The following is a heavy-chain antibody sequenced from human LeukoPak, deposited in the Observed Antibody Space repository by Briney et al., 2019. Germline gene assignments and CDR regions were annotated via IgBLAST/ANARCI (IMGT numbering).Heavy chain of an antibody. J-gene: IGHJ4*02. Sequence: PGGSLRLSCAVSGFTFDNYAMHWVRQAPGKGLEWVAVISYDGSNKYYADSVKGRFTISRYNSKNSLYLQMNSLRAEDTAVYYCASGYTYYYGSGIYYWGRGTLVTVSS. D-gene: IGHD3-10*01. CDR1: GFTFDNYA. V-gene: IGHV3-30-3*01. CDR2: ISYDGSNK. CDR3: ASGYTYYYGSGIYY.